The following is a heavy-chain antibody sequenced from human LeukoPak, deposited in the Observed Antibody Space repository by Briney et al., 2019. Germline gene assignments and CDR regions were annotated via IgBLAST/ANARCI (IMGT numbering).Heavy chain of an antibody. J-gene: IGHJ5*02. CDR2: IYTSGST. Sequence: PSETLSLTCTVSGGSISSYYWSWIRQPAGKGLEWIGRIYTSGSTNYNPSLKSRVTMSVDTSKNQFSLKLSSVTAADTAVYYCARDDESYYSNWFDPWGQGTLVTVSS. CDR1: GGSISSYY. D-gene: IGHD1-26*01. CDR3: ARDDESYYSNWFDP. V-gene: IGHV4-4*07.